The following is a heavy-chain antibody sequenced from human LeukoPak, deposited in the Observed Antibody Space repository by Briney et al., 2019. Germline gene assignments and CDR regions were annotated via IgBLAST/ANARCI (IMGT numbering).Heavy chain of an antibody. D-gene: IGHD3-22*01. CDR3: ASDDSGYDN. V-gene: IGHV4-39*01. CDR1: GGSISSTSYY. J-gene: IGHJ4*02. Sequence: SETLSLTCTVSGGSISSTSYYWGWIRQPPGKGLEWIGNIYYSGSTYYNPSLKSRVTISVDTSKNQFSLKLSSVTATDTAVYYCASDDSGYDNWGQGTLVTVSS. CDR2: IYYSGST.